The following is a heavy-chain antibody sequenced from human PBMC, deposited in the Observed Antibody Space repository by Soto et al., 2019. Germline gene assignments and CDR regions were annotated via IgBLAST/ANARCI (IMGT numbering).Heavy chain of an antibody. V-gene: IGHV1-3*01. CDR2: INAGNGNT. Sequence: ASVKGSSKASGYTFTSYAMHWVRQAPGQKLEWMGWINAGNGNTKYSQKFQGRVTITRDTSASTAYMELSSLRSEDTAVYYCAREGCSSTSCYLYYYYYMDVWGKGTTVTVSS. D-gene: IGHD2-2*01. J-gene: IGHJ6*03. CDR3: AREGCSSTSCYLYYYYYMDV. CDR1: GYTFTSYA.